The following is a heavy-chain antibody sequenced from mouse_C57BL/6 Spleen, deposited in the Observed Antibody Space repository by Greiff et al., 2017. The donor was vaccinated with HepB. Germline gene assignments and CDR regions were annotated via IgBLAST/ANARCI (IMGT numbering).Heavy chain of an antibody. J-gene: IGHJ2*01. D-gene: IGHD2-1*01. CDR2: ISNGGGST. V-gene: IGHV5-12*01. CDR1: GFTFSDYY. CDR3: ARVAIYYGNLYLDT. Sequence: EVKLVESGGGLVQPGGSLKLSCAASGFTFSDYYMYWVRQTPEKRLEWVAYISNGGGSTYYPDTVKGRFTISRDNAKITLYLQMSRLKSEDTAMYYCARVAIYYGNLYLDTRGHGTTPPLSS.